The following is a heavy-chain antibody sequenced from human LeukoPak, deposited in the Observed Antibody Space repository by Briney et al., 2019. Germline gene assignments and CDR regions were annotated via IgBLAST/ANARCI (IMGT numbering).Heavy chain of an antibody. CDR2: IYSGGST. J-gene: IGHJ6*02. D-gene: IGHD3-9*01. V-gene: IGHV3-66*01. CDR1: GFTVSSNY. CDR3: ARDSTNYDILTGFLYYYGMDV. Sequence: PGGSLRLSCAASGFTVSSNYMSWVRQAPGKGLAWVSVIYSGGSTYYADSVKGRFTISRDNSKDTLYLQMNSLRAEDTAVYYCARDSTNYDILTGFLYYYGMDVWGQGTTVTVSS.